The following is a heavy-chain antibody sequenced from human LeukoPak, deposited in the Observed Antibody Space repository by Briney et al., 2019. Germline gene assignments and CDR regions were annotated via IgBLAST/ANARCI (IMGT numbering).Heavy chain of an antibody. CDR2: IHHSGST. D-gene: IGHD2-15*01. V-gene: IGHV4-38-2*02. CDR1: GCSISSGYY. J-gene: IGHJ4*02. Sequence: SETLSLTCTVSGCSISSGYYWGWIRQPPGKGLEWIGSIHHSGSTYYNPSLKSRVTISVDTSKNQFSLKLSSVTAADTAVYYCGRVVCSGGSCYYDYYFDHWGQGTLVTVSS. CDR3: GRVVCSGGSCYYDYYFDH.